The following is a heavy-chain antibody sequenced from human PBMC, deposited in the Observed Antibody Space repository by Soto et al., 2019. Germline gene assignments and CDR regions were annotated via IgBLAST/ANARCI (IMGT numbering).Heavy chain of an antibody. CDR3: ARDAGIAVAGTHDI. CDR2: ISAYNGNT. J-gene: IGHJ3*02. D-gene: IGHD6-19*01. V-gene: IGHV1-18*01. CDR1: GYTFTSYG. Sequence: ASVKVSCKASGYTFTSYGISWVRQAPGQGLEWMGWISAYNGNTNYAQKLQGRVTMTTDTSTSTAYMELRSLRSDDTTVYYCARDAGIAVAGTHDIWGQGTMVTVSS.